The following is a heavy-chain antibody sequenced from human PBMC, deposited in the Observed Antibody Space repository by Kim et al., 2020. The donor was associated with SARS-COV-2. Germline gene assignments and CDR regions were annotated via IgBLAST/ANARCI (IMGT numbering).Heavy chain of an antibody. Sequence: VKGRLTTPRDNAKNSMSLQMNSLRAEDTAVYYCAREHYDILTGYPDAFDIWGQGTMVTVSS. J-gene: IGHJ3*02. V-gene: IGHV3-11*06. CDR3: AREHYDILTGYPDAFDI. D-gene: IGHD3-9*01.